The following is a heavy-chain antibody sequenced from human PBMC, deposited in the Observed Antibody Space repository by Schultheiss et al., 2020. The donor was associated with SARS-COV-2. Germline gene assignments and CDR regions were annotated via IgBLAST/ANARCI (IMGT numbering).Heavy chain of an antibody. Sequence: GGSLRLSCSASGFTFSSYSMNWVRQAPGKGLEWVSSISSSSSTIYYADSVKGRFTISRDNSKNTLYLQMNSLKTEDTAVYYCTTRSGSSRRDAFDIWGQGTMVTVSS. CDR1: GFTFSSYS. D-gene: IGHD1-26*01. CDR3: TTRSGSSRRDAFDI. V-gene: IGHV3-48*01. CDR2: ISSSSSTI. J-gene: IGHJ3*02.